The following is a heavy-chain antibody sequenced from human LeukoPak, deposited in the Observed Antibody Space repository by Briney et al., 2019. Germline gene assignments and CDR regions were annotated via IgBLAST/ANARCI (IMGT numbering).Heavy chain of an antibody. CDR2: ISPTGGTT. V-gene: IGHV1-46*01. J-gene: IGHJ4*02. CDR1: GYTFTLYY. Sequence: GASVKVSCKTSGYTFTLYYIHWVRQAPGQGLEWMGIISPTGGTTRYAQKSQGRVTMTRDMSSSTVYMEMSSLTSEDTAVYYCVRAKEKEKAFDYWGQGTLVTVSS. CDR3: VRAKEKEKAFDY. D-gene: IGHD5-24*01.